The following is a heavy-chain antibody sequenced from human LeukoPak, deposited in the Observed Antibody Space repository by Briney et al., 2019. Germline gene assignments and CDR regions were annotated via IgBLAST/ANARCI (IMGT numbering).Heavy chain of an antibody. V-gene: IGHV3-74*01. J-gene: IGHJ4*02. CDR3: ARDDRWELDY. CDR1: GFTFSSYW. Sequence: GGSLRLSCAASGFTFSSYWMHWVRQAPGKGLVWVSRIKSDGSNTDYADSVKGRFTISRDNAKNTLYLQMNSLRAEDTAVYYCARDDRWELDYWGQGTLVTVSS. D-gene: IGHD1-26*01. CDR2: IKSDGSNT.